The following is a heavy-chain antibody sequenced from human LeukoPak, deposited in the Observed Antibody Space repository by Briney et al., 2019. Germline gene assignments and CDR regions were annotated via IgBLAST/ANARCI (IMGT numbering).Heavy chain of an antibody. V-gene: IGHV3-23*01. J-gene: IGHJ4*02. CDR3: AKDRATVVVPAATDDY. CDR1: GFTFSSYA. D-gene: IGHD2-2*01. Sequence: PGGSLRLSCAASGFTFSSYAMSWVRQAPGKGLEWVSAISGSGGSTYYADSVKGRFTISRDNSKNTLYLQMNSLRAEDTAVYYCAKDRATVVVPAATDDYWGQGTLVTVSS. CDR2: ISGSGGST.